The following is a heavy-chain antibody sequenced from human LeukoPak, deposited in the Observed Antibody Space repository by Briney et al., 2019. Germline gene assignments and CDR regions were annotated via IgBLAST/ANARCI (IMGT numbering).Heavy chain of an antibody. V-gene: IGHV4-30-4*01. CDR2: IYYSGST. D-gene: IGHD2-15*01. CDR1: GGSISSGDYY. CDR3: ARVDLGYCSGGSCYSFDY. Sequence: SETLSLTCTVSGGSISSGDYYWSWIRQPPGKGLEWIGYIYYSGSTYYNPSLKSRVTISVDTSKNQFSLKLSSVTAADTAVYYCARVDLGYCSGGSCYSFDYWGQGTLATVSS. J-gene: IGHJ4*02.